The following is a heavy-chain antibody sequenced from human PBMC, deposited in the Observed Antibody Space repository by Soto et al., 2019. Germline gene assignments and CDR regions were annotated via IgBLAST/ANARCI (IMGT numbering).Heavy chain of an antibody. Sequence: QVQRQQWGAGLLKPSETLSLTCAVYGGSFSGYYSSWIRQPAGKGLEWIGEINHSGSTNYNPSLKSRVTISVDTSKNQFSLKLRSVTAADTAVYYCARLTGYRYCWFDPWGQGTLVTVSS. CDR1: GGSFSGYY. CDR2: INHSGST. CDR3: ARLTGYRYCWFDP. J-gene: IGHJ5*02. D-gene: IGHD3-9*01. V-gene: IGHV4-34*01.